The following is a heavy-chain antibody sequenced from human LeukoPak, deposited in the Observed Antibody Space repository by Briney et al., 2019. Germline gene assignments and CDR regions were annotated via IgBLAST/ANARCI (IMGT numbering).Heavy chain of an antibody. Sequence: PGRSLRLSCAASRFTFDDYAMHWVRQAPGKGLEWVSGISWNSGSIGYADSVKGRFTISRDNSKNTLYLQMNSLRAEDTAVYYCAKSSTPILGMDVWGQGTTVTVSS. V-gene: IGHV3-9*01. J-gene: IGHJ6*02. CDR1: RFTFDDYA. CDR2: ISWNSGSI. CDR3: AKSSTPILGMDV.